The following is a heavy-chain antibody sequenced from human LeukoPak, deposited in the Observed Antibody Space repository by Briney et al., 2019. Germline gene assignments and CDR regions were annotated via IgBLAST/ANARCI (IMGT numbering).Heavy chain of an antibody. Sequence: GGSLRLSCAASGFTFSSYTVSWVRQAPGKGLEWVSGISGSGGRTYYADSVKGRFTISRDDSKNTLYLQMNSLRAEDTAVFYCKQKTAYEILTAYYLYYFDYWGQGTLVTVSS. J-gene: IGHJ4*02. V-gene: IGHV3-23*01. CDR1: GFTFSSYT. CDR3: KQKTAYEILTAYYLYYFDY. CDR2: ISGSGGRT. D-gene: IGHD3-9*01.